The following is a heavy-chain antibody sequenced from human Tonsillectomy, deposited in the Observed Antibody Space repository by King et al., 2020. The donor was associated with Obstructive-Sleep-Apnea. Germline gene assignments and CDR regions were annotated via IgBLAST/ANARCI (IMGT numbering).Heavy chain of an antibody. Sequence: LQLQESGPGLVKPSETLSLTCTVSGGSISSSSYYWGWIRQPPGKGLEWIGSIYYSGSTHYNPSLKSRVTISVDTSKNQFSLKLSSVTAADTAVYYCARGYYYDSSGYSRYNWFDPWGQGTLVTVSS. CDR2: IYYSGST. J-gene: IGHJ5*02. CDR1: GGSISSSSYY. D-gene: IGHD3-22*01. CDR3: ARGYYYDSSGYSRYNWFDP. V-gene: IGHV4-39*07.